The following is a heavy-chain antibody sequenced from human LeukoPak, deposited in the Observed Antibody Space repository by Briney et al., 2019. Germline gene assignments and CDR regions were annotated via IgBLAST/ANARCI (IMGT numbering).Heavy chain of an antibody. CDR1: GYTFRSYD. V-gene: IGHV1-8*01. Sequence: ASVKVSCKASGYTFRSYDINWVRQATEQGLEWMGWMNPDSGNTGYAQNFQGRVTMTSNTSITTAYMELTSLRSEDTAVYYCARGSFRGYCLDTSCYTINYWGQGTLVTVSS. J-gene: IGHJ4*02. CDR2: MNPDSGNT. D-gene: IGHD2-2*02. CDR3: ARGSFRGYCLDTSCYTINY.